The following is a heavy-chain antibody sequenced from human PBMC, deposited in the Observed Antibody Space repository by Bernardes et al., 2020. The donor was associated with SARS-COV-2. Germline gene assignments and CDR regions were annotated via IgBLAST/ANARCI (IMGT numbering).Heavy chain of an antibody. J-gene: IGHJ6*03. CDR1: GFSFSDNA. CDR3: AKQKGQPTSSYNMDV. D-gene: IGHD4-4*01. CDR2: ISGSGGRT. V-gene: IGHV3-23*01. Sequence: GSLRLSCAASGFSFSDNAMSWVRQAPGTGLEWVSAISGSGGRTYYGHSVKGRFTISIDNSKNTLFLQMNSLRAEDTAVYYCAKQKGQPTSSYNMDVWGKGTTVTDSS.